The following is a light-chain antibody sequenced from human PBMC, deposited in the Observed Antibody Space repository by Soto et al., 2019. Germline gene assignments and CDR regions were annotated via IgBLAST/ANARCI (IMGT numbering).Light chain of an antibody. J-gene: IGKJ1*01. V-gene: IGKV3-20*01. Sequence: EIVLTQSPGTLSLSPGEGATLSCRASQSVSSSYLAWYQQKPGQAPRLLIYGASSRATGIPDRFSGSGSGTDFTLTISRLEPEDFAVDYCQQYGSSPRTFGEGTKVEIK. CDR1: QSVSSSY. CDR2: GAS. CDR3: QQYGSSPRT.